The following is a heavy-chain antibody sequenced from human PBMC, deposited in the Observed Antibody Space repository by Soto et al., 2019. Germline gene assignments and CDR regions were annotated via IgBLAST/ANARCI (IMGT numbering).Heavy chain of an antibody. Sequence: GGSLRLSCAASGFTFSTYSMNWVRQAPGKGLEWVAVISYDGSNKYYADSVKGRFTISRDNSKNTLYLQMNSLRAEDTAVYYCARERSLRFLEWSGGFDPWGQGTLVTSPQ. CDR3: ARERSLRFLEWSGGFDP. CDR2: ISYDGSNK. CDR1: GFTFSTYS. J-gene: IGHJ5*02. V-gene: IGHV3-30*03. D-gene: IGHD3-3*01.